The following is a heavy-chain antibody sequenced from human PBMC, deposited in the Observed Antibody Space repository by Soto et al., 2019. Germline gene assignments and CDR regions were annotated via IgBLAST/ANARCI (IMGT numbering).Heavy chain of an antibody. CDR2: IYWDDDK. D-gene: IGHD3-9*01. J-gene: IGHJ4*02. CDR3: AHGGYDILASYPRFDY. V-gene: IGHV2-5*02. Sequence: QITLKESGPALLKPTQPLTLTCTFSGFSLSTSGVGVGWIRQPPGKALEWLALIYWDDDKRYSPSLESRLTIIKDTSKNQVVLTSPYMDPVDTATYYCAHGGYDILASYPRFDYWGQGTLVTVSS. CDR1: GFSLSTSGVG.